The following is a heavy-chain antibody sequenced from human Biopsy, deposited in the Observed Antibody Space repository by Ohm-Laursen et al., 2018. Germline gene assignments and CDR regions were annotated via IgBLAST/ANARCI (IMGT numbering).Heavy chain of an antibody. J-gene: IGHJ5*02. V-gene: IGHV1-2*02. CDR2: INAKTGDT. CDR1: GYTFTSYH. D-gene: IGHD3-22*01. CDR3: TRGGYYYDSPAYYYWFDP. Sequence: SVKVSCKASGYTFTSYHVHWVRQAPGQGLEWMGWINAKTGDTNYAQKFQGRVTMTRDTSISTAYVDLSSLRSDDTAVYYCTRGGYYYDSPAYYYWFDPWGQGTLVTVSS.